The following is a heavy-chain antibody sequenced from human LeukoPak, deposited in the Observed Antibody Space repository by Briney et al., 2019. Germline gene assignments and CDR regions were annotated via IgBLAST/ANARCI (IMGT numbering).Heavy chain of an antibody. J-gene: IGHJ4*02. V-gene: IGHV3-30*18. D-gene: IGHD3-9*01. CDR2: ISYDGSNK. CDR1: GFTFSSYG. Sequence: GGSLRLSCAASGFTFSSYGMHWVRQAPGKGLEWVAVISYDGSNKYYADSVKGRFTISRDNSKNTLYLQMNSLRAEDTAVYYCAKIIQPDDILTGYYLFDYWGQGTLVTVSS. CDR3: AKIIQPDDILTGYYLFDY.